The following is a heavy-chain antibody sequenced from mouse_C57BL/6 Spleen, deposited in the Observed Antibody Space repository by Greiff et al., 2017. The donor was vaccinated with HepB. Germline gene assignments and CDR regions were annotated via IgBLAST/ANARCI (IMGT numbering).Heavy chain of an antibody. CDR3: TTRGLILRPGFAY. V-gene: IGHV14-4*01. CDR2: IDPENGDT. J-gene: IGHJ3*01. Sequence: EVKLQESGAELVRPGASVKLSCTASGFNIKDDYMHWVKQRPEQGLEWIGWIDPENGDTEYASKFQGKATITADTSSNTAYLQLSSLTSEDTAVYYCTTRGLILRPGFAYWGQGTLVTVSA. D-gene: IGHD1-2*01. CDR1: GFNIKDDY.